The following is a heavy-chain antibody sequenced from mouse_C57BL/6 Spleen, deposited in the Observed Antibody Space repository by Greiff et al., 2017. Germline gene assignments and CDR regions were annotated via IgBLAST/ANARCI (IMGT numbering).Heavy chain of an antibody. CDR2: IHPNSGST. V-gene: IGHV1-64*01. CDR1: GYTFTSYW. CDR3: ARGGITTGAMDY. D-gene: IGHD1-1*01. J-gene: IGHJ4*01. Sequence: QVQLKQPGAELVKPGASVKLSCKASGYTFTSYWMNWVKQRPGQGLEWIGMIHPNSGSTNYNEKFKSKATLTVDKSSSTAYMQLSSLTSEDSAVYYCARGGITTGAMDYWGQGPSVTVSS.